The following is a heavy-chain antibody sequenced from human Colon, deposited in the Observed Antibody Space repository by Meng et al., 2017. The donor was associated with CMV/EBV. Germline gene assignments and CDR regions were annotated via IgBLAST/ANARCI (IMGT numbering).Heavy chain of an antibody. CDR1: GFLVSSSY. V-gene: IGHV3-66*01. J-gene: IGHJ4*02. CDR3: ARILLGSRGADY. CDR2: IYSGGKT. D-gene: IGHD2-8*02. Sequence: GGSLRLSCEASGFLVSSSYLTWVRQAPGKGLEWVSVIYSGGKTDYADSVRGRFTISRDNAKNSLYLQINSLRVEDTAIYYCARILLGSRGADYWGQGTLVTVSS.